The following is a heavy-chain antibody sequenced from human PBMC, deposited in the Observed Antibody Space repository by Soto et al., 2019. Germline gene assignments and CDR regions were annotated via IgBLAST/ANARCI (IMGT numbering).Heavy chain of an antibody. CDR3: AREEKQLARYGGDFDY. V-gene: IGHV4-61*01. D-gene: IGHD6-13*01. Sequence: SETLSLTCTVSYGSVSSGNYYWSWIRQPPGRGLEWIGHISYIGSTNYNPSLKSRVTISVDTSKNQFSLKLTSVTAADTAVYYCAREEKQLARYGGDFDYWGQGTPVTVSS. J-gene: IGHJ4*02. CDR1: YGSVSSGNYY. CDR2: ISYIGST.